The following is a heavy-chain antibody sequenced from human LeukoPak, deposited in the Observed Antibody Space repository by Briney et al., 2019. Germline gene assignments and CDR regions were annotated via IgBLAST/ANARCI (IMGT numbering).Heavy chain of an antibody. CDR2: IKQDGSEK. CDR1: GFTFSSYW. J-gene: IGHJ3*02. CDR3: ARDRVLRFLEWLFYPDAFDI. V-gene: IGHV3-7*01. Sequence: GGSLRLSCAVSGFTFSSYWMSWVRQAPGKGLEWVANIKQDGSEKYYVDSVKGRFTISRDNAKNSLYLQMNSLRAEDTAVYYCARDRVLRFLEWLFYPDAFDIWGQGTMVTVSS. D-gene: IGHD3-3*01.